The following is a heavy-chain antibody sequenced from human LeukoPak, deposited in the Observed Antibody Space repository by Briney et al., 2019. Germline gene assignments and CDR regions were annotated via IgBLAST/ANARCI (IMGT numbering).Heavy chain of an antibody. CDR3: ARDCSQTRGAVAGTEGSYFEY. V-gene: IGHV3-74*01. D-gene: IGHD6-19*01. CDR1: GFTFSSYW. Sequence: GGSLRLSCVASGFTFSSYWMHWARQDPRKGLVWVSRINGDGRNINYADSVRGRFTISRDNAKNTLYLQMNTLRVEDTAVYYCARDCSQTRGAVAGTEGSYFEYWGQGTLVTVSS. J-gene: IGHJ4*02. CDR2: INGDGRNI.